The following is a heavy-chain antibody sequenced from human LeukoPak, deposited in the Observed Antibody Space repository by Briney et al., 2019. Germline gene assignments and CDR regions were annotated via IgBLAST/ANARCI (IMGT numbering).Heavy chain of an antibody. J-gene: IGHJ4*02. V-gene: IGHV1-18*01. CDR1: GYTFTIYG. D-gene: IGHD3-22*01. CDR2: ISAYNGNT. CDR3: ARVRSSGYYPYYFDY. Sequence: EASVNVSCKASGYTFTIYGISWVRQAPGQGLEWMGWISAYNGNTNYAQKLQGRVTMTTDTSTSTAYMELRSLRSDDTAVYYCARVRSSGYYPYYFDYWGQGTLVTVSS.